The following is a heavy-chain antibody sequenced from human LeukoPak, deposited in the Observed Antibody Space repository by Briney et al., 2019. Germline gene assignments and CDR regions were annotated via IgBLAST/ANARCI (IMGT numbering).Heavy chain of an antibody. V-gene: IGHV2-5*02. Sequence: SGPTLVKPTQTLTLTCTFSGFSLSTSGVGVGWIRQPPGKALEWLSLIYWDDDKRYSPSLKSRLTITKDTSKNQVVLTMTNMDPVDTATYYCAHRGPGSYLGFAFDIWGQGTMVTVSS. CDR1: GFSLSTSGVG. CDR2: IYWDDDK. CDR3: AHRGPGSYLGFAFDI. J-gene: IGHJ3*02. D-gene: IGHD3-10*01.